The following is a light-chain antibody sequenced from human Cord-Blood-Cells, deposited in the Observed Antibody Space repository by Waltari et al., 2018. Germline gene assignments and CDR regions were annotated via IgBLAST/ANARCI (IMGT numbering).Light chain of an antibody. V-gene: IGLV2-11*01. Sequence: QSALTQPRSVSGSPGQSVTISCTGTSSAVGGYNYPSWYQQHPGKAPKLMIYEVSKRPSGVPDRFSGSKSGNTASLTISGLQAEDEADYYCCSYAGSYTPVFGGGTKLTVL. CDR1: SSAVGGYNY. CDR3: CSYAGSYTPV. CDR2: EVS. J-gene: IGLJ2*01.